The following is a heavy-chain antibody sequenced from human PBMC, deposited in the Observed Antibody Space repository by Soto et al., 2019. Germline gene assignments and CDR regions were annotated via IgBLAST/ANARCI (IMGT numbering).Heavy chain of an antibody. V-gene: IGHV4-31*03. CDR1: GGSVSSGGYY. J-gene: IGHJ6*02. Sequence: QVQLQESGPGLVKPSQTPSLTCTVSGGSVSSGGYYWSWIRQHPGKGLEWIGYIYYSGSTYYNPSLKSRVTISVDTSKNQFSLKLSSVTAADTAVYYCARSAYGSGISGMDVWGQGTTVTVSS. CDR3: ARSAYGSGISGMDV. CDR2: IYYSGST. D-gene: IGHD3-10*01.